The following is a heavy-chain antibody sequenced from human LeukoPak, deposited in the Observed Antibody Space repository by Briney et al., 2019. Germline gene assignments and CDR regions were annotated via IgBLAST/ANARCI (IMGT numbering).Heavy chain of an antibody. D-gene: IGHD2-15*01. J-gene: IGHJ5*02. CDR2: MYRGDRT. CDR1: GFNVSSNY. Sequence: PGGSLRLSCAASGFNVSSNYTSWVRQAPGKGLEWVSFMYRGDRTYYADSVKGRFTMSRDDMKRTVYLQMDSLRAEDTAVYYCTRSECSAGSCNWFDPWGQGTPVTVSP. V-gene: IGHV3-66*01. CDR3: TRSECSAGSCNWFDP.